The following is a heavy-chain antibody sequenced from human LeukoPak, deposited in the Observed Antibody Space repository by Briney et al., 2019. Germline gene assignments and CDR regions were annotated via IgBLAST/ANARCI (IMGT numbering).Heavy chain of an antibody. CDR2: IYYSGGT. D-gene: IGHD5-24*01. V-gene: IGHV4-39*01. J-gene: IGHJ4*02. CDR1: GGSISSSSYY. CDR3: ATDQYGYNSY. Sequence: KTSETLSLTCTVSGGSISSSSYYWGWIRQPPGKGLEWIGSIYYSGGTYYNPSLKSRVTTSVDTSKNQVSLKLSSVTAADTAVYYCATDQYGYNSYWGLGTLVTVSS.